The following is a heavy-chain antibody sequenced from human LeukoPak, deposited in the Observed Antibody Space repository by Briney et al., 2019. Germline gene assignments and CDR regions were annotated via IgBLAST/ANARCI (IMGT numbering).Heavy chain of an antibody. V-gene: IGHV3-9*01. Sequence: PGRSLRLSCVASGFTFDDYAMHWVRQAPGKGLEGVAGINWNSVSAVYADSLKGRLTISRDNAKNSLFLQMNSLKTEDTAFYYCAKGARSSSGYTTDWGQGILVTVSS. CDR1: GFTFDDYA. CDR2: INWNSVSA. J-gene: IGHJ4*02. D-gene: IGHD3-22*01. CDR3: AKGARSSSGYTTD.